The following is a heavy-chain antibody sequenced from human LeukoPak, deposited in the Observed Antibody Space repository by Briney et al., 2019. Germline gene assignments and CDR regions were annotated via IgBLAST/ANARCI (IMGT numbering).Heavy chain of an antibody. CDR3: AKHTRWGPDDYGDYVDY. D-gene: IGHD4-17*01. V-gene: IGHV3-23*01. J-gene: IGHJ4*02. Sequence: PGGSLRLSCAASGFTFSSYAMSWVRQAPGKGLEWVSAVSGSGGDTHYADSVKGRFTISRDNSKNTVYLQMNSLRAEDTAVYYCAKHTRWGPDDYGDYVDYWGQGTLVTVSS. CDR2: VSGSGGDT. CDR1: GFTFSSYA.